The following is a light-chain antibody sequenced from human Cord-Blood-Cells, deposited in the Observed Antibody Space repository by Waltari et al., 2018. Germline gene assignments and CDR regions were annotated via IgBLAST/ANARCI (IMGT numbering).Light chain of an antibody. CDR1: SSDVGSYNL. Sequence: QSALTQPASVSGSPGQSITISCTGTSSDVGSYNLVSWYHQHPGKAPKLMIYEGSKRPSGVSNRFSGSKSGNTASLTISGLQAEDEADYYCCSYTSSSTWVFGGGTKLTVL. CDR3: CSYTSSSTWV. V-gene: IGLV2-14*02. J-gene: IGLJ3*02. CDR2: EGS.